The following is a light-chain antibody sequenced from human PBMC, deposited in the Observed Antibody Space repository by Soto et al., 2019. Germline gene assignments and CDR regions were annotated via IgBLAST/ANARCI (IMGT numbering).Light chain of an antibody. CDR2: GAS. Sequence: EIVMTQSPATLSVSQGERATLSCRASQSVSSNLAWYQQKRGQAPRLLIYGASTRATGLPDRISGSGSGTEFTLTISSLQSEDFALYYCQQYNDWPLTFGGGTKVEIK. CDR3: QQYNDWPLT. V-gene: IGKV3-15*01. CDR1: QSVSSN. J-gene: IGKJ4*01.